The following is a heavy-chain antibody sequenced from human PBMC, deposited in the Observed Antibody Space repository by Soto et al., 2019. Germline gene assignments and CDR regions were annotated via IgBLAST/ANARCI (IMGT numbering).Heavy chain of an antibody. CDR1: GYTFTSYG. CDR2: ISANNGNT. V-gene: IGHV1-18*01. CDR3: ARAYGSGIPGAY. J-gene: IGHJ4*02. Sequence: QVQLVQSGAEVKKPGASVKVSCKASGYTFTSYGISWVRQAPGQGLEWMGWISANNGNTNYAQKLQGRVTMTTDTSTRTAYMEVRSLRSDDTAVDYCARAYGSGIPGAYWGQGTLVTVSS. D-gene: IGHD3-10*01.